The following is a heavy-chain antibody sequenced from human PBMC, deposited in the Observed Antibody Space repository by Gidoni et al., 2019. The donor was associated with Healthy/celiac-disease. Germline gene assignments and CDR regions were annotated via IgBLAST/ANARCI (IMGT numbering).Heavy chain of an antibody. CDR3: AKEGDSSGYY. CDR1: GFTFDDYA. D-gene: IGHD3-22*01. J-gene: IGHJ4*02. CDR2: ISWNSGSI. V-gene: IGHV3-9*01. Sequence: EVQLVESGGGLVQPGSSLRLSCAASGFTFDDYAMHWVRQATGKGLEWVSGISWNSGSIGYADSVKGRFTISRDNAKNSMYLQMNSLRAEDTALYYCAKEGDSSGYYWGQGTLVTVSS.